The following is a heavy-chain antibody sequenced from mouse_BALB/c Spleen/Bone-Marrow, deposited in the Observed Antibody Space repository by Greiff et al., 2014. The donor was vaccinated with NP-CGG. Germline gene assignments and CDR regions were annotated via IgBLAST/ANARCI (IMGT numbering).Heavy chain of an antibody. CDR2: IDPYSGGT. CDR3: ARSLLRRDALDY. J-gene: IGHJ4*01. D-gene: IGHD2-12*01. Sequence: EVKVVESGPELEKPGASVRISWKASGYSFTGYNINWVRQSNGKSLEWIGYIDPYSGGTSYYQRFKDRATLTVDKSSSTAYMQLKSLTSEDSAVYYCARSLLRRDALDYWGQGTSVTVSS. CDR1: GYSFTGYN. V-gene: IGHV1S135*01.